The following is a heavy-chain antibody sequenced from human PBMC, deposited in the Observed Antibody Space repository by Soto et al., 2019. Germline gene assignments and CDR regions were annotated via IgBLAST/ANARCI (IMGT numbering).Heavy chain of an antibody. J-gene: IGHJ3*02. Sequence: QVQLQESGPGLVKPSETLFLTCTVSGGSISSYYWSWIRQPPGKGLEWIGYIYYSGSTNYNPSLKSRVTISVDTSKNQFSLKLSSVTAADTAVYYCAASYDYIWGSYRDDAFDIWGQGTMVTVSS. CDR1: GGSISSYY. V-gene: IGHV4-59*08. CDR3: AASYDYIWGSYRDDAFDI. CDR2: IYYSGST. D-gene: IGHD3-16*02.